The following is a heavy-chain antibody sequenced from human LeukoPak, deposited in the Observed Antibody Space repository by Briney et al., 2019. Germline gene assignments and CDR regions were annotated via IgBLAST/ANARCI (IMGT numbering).Heavy chain of an antibody. D-gene: IGHD3-22*01. Sequence: ASVKVSCKASGGTFSSYAISWVRQAPGQGLEWMGRIIPILGIANYAQKFQGRVTITADKSTSTAYMELSSLRSEDTAVYYCARGRGYYDSIGKDNWFDPWGQGTLVTVSS. CDR2: IIPILGIA. J-gene: IGHJ5*02. CDR1: GGTFSSYA. V-gene: IGHV1-69*04. CDR3: ARGRGYYDSIGKDNWFDP.